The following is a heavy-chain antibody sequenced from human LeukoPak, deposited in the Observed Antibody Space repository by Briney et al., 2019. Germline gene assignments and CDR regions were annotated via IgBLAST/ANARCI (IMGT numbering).Heavy chain of an antibody. CDR1: GGSISSGGYY. D-gene: IGHD3-10*01. CDR2: IYYSGST. J-gene: IGHJ4*02. V-gene: IGHV4-31*03. Sequence: SETLSLTCTVSGGSISSGGYYWSWIRQHPGKGLEWIGYIYYSGSTYYNPSLKSRVTISVDTSKDQFSLKLSSVTAADTAVYYCARDPGSGSHHGFDYWGQGTLVTVSS. CDR3: ARDPGSGSHHGFDY.